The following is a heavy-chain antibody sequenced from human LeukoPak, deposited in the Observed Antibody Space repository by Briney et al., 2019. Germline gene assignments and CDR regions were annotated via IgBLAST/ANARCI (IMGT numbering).Heavy chain of an antibody. Sequence: GGSLRLSCAASGFTFSSYGMHWVRQAPGKGLEWVAFIRYDGSNKYYADSVKGRFTISRDNAKNSLYLQMNSLRAEDTAVYYCASLLAGGAAFDIWGQGTMVTVSS. V-gene: IGHV3-30*02. CDR2: IRYDGSNK. CDR1: GFTFSSYG. CDR3: ASLLAGGAAFDI. J-gene: IGHJ3*02. D-gene: IGHD6-13*01.